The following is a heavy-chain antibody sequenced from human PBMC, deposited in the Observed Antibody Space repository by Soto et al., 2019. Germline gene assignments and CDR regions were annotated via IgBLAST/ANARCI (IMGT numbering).Heavy chain of an antibody. J-gene: IGHJ4*02. CDR3: ARQISESDTGPTFQYYFDS. Sequence: VESLKISCNGSGYSFAGYWITWVRQKPGKGLEWMGRIDPRDSQTYYIPSFRGHVTLSVTKSITTVFLQWSSLRDSDTAMYYCARQISESDTGPTFQYYFDSWGQGTPVTVSS. V-gene: IGHV5-10-1*01. CDR2: IDPRDSQT. CDR1: GYSFAGYW. D-gene: IGHD5-18*01.